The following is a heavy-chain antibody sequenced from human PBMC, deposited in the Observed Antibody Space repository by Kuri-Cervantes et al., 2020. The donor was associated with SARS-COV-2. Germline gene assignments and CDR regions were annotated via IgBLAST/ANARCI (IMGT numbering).Heavy chain of an antibody. V-gene: IGHV3-48*01. J-gene: IGHJ6*02. CDR1: GFTFSSYS. CDR2: ISSSSSTI. Sequence: GESLKISCAASGFTFSSYSMNWVRQAPGKGLEWVSYISSSSSTIYYADSVKGRFTISRDNAKNSLYLQMNSLRAEDTAVYYCARGRGKIAARIYYYYGMDVWGQGTTVTVSS. D-gene: IGHD6-6*01. CDR3: ARGRGKIAARIYYYYGMDV.